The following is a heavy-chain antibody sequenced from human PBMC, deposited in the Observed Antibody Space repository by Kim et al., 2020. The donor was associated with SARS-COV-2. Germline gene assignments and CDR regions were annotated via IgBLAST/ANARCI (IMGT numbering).Heavy chain of an antibody. D-gene: IGHD2-2*01. CDR1: GYTLTELS. CDR2: FDPEDGET. CDR3: ATEGALFGYCSSTSCHSFDY. Sequence: ASVKVSCKVSGYTLTELSMHWVRQAPGKGLEWMGGFDPEDGETIYAQKFQGRVTMTEDTSTDTAYMELSSLRSEDTAVYYCATEGALFGYCSSTSCHSFDYWGQGTLVTVSS. J-gene: IGHJ4*02. V-gene: IGHV1-24*01.